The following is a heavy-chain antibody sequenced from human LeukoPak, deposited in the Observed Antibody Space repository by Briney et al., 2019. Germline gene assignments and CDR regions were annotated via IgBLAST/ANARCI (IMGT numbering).Heavy chain of an antibody. J-gene: IGHJ4*02. V-gene: IGHV3-74*01. CDR2: INSDGSST. Sequence: GGSLRLSCAASGFTFSSYWMHWVRQAPGKGLVWVSRINSDGSSTSYADSVKGRFTISRDNAKNTLYLQMNSLRAEDTAVYYCASCVAVPGLPDYWGQGTLVTVSS. CDR3: ASCVAVPGLPDY. D-gene: IGHD6-19*01. CDR1: GFTFSSYW.